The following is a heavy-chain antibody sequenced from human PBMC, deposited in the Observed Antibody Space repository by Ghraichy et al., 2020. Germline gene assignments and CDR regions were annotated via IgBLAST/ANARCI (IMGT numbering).Heavy chain of an antibody. Sequence: ASVKVSCKASGYTFTAYAMNWVRQAPGQGLEWMGWINTNTGNPTYAPGFTGRFVFSLDTSVSTAYLQISSLKAEDTAVYYCARSFSWNDAILFDYWGQGTLVTVSS. J-gene: IGHJ4*02. CDR3: ARSFSWNDAILFDY. CDR2: INTNTGNP. D-gene: IGHD1-1*01. CDR1: GYTFTAYA. V-gene: IGHV7-4-1*02.